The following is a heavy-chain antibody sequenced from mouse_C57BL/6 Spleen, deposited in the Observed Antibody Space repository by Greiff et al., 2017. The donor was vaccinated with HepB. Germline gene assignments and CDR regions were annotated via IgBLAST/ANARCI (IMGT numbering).Heavy chain of an antibody. V-gene: IGHV2-2*01. Sequence: QVQLKESGPGLVQPSQSLSITCTVSGFSLTSYGVHWVRQSPGKGLEWLGVIWSGGSTDYNAAFISRLSISKDNSKSQVFFKMNSLQADDTAIYYCARNPVYSNYGYAMDYWGQGTSVTVSS. CDR1: GFSLTSYG. D-gene: IGHD2-5*01. J-gene: IGHJ4*01. CDR2: IWSGGST. CDR3: ARNPVYSNYGYAMDY.